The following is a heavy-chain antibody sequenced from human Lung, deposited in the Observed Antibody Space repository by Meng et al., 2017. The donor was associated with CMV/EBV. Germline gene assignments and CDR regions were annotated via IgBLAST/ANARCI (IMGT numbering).Heavy chain of an antibody. V-gene: IGHV3-9*01. CDR1: GFTFDDYA. D-gene: IGHD2-2*01. J-gene: IGHJ3*02. CDR3: AKADIVVVPARAFDI. Sequence: SLKISXSSSGFTFDDYAMHWVRQAPGKGLEWVSGISWNSGSIGYADSVKGRFTISRDNAKYSLYLQMHSLRAEDTALYYCAKADIVVVPARAFDIWGQGXMVTVSS. CDR2: ISWNSGSI.